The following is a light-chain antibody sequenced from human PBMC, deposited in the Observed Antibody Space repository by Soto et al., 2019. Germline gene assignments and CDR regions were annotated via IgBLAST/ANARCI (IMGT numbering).Light chain of an antibody. CDR1: QRIGIN. V-gene: IGKV3-15*01. Sequence: EIVVTQSPATLSVSLGDRATLSCRASQRIGINLAWYQQKPGQPPRLLIYEGSTRATGVPARFTGSGSGTDFTLTISSLQSADFAIFSCQQYKDWPRTFGQGTKV. CDR3: QQYKDWPRT. CDR2: EGS. J-gene: IGKJ1*01.